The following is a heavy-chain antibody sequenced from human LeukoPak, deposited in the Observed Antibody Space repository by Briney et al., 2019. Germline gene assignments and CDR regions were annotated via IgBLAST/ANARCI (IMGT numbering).Heavy chain of an antibody. CDR2: IKQDGSEK. Sequence: GGSLRLSCAASGFTFSSYWMSWVRQAPGKGLEWVANIKQDGSEKYYVDSVKGRFTISRDNAKNSLYLQMNSLRAEDTAVYYCARDPYYYDSSGYSPWGQGTLVTVSA. CDR1: GFTFSSYW. V-gene: IGHV3-7*03. J-gene: IGHJ4*02. CDR3: ARDPYYYDSSGYSP. D-gene: IGHD3-22*01.